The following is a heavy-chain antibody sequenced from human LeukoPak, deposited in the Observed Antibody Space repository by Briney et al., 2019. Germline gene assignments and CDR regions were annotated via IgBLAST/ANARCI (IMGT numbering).Heavy chain of an antibody. V-gene: IGHV3-30*02. CDR3: AKDNDLLTGYPNWFDP. CDR1: VLYFVVYG. Sequence: RGSLSLSCAPSVLYFVVYGMHGVPQAPRKGLGSMAFLRYDGSNKYYADSVKGRFTISRDNSKDSLYLQMNSLRVDDTAVYYCAKDNDLLTGYPNWFDPWGQGTLVTVSS. J-gene: IGHJ5*02. CDR2: LRYDGSNK. D-gene: IGHD3-9*01.